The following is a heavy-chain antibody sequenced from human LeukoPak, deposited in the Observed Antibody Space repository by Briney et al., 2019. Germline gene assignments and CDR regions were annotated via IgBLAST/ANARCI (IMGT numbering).Heavy chain of an antibody. CDR3: ARDRGYTYGHPLDY. CDR1: GFTFSTYV. CDR2: IWHDGSNK. Sequence: PGGSLRLSCAASGFTFSTYVMHWVRQAPGKGLEWVALIWHDGSNKYYGDSVKDRFTISRDNSKNTLYLQMDSPRAEDTAVYYCARDRGYTYGHPLDYWGQGTLVTVSS. D-gene: IGHD5-18*01. J-gene: IGHJ4*02. V-gene: IGHV3-33*01.